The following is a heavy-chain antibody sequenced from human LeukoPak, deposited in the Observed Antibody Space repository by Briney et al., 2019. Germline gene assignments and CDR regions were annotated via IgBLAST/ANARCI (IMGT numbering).Heavy chain of an antibody. V-gene: IGHV4-59*12. J-gene: IGHJ5*02. CDR1: GGSISSYY. Sequence: SETLSLTCTVSGGSISSYYWSWIRQPPGKGLEWIGYIYYSGSTNYNPSLKSRVTISVDTSKNQFSLKLSSVTAADTAVYYCARVVWEVTPWFDPWGQGTLVTVSS. D-gene: IGHD3-10*01. CDR3: ARVVWEVTPWFDP. CDR2: IYYSGST.